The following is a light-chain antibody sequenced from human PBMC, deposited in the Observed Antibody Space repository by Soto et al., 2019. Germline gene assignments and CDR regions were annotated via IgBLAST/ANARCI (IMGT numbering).Light chain of an antibody. CDR3: SSYTSSSTYV. Sequence: ALTQPASVSGSPGQAITISCTGTGSDVGGYDYVSWYQHHPGKAPKVMIYEVTNRPSGVSNRFSGSKSGNTASLTISGLLAEDEADYYCSSYTSSSTYVFGTGTKVTVL. CDR2: EVT. V-gene: IGLV2-14*01. J-gene: IGLJ1*01. CDR1: GSDVGGYDY.